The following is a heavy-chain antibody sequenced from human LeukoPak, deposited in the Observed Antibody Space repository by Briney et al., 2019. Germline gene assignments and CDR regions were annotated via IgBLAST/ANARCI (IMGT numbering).Heavy chain of an antibody. CDR3: AREGAYTNFVNRFDA. CDR2: INHDGTT. Sequence: SQTLSLTCAVYGGSFRDYYWRWIRQPPGKGLEWMGEINHDGTTNYNPSLKSRVIMSVDASKSQFFLTLTPVTAAHTAVYYCAREGAYTNFVNRFDAWGQGTLVTVSS. CDR1: GGSFRDYY. D-gene: IGHD2-2*02. V-gene: IGHV4-34*01. J-gene: IGHJ5*02.